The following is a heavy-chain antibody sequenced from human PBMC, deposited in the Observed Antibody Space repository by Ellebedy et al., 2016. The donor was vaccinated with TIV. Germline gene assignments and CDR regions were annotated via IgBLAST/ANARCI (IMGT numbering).Heavy chain of an antibody. J-gene: IGHJ4*02. Sequence: AASVKVSCKASGYTFSSYGIGWVRHAPGQGLEWMGWISAHNGNTNYAQKLQGRVTLTTDTSTGTAYMELRSLGSDDTAVYYCARDGYFDYWGQGTLVTVSS. V-gene: IGHV1-18*01. CDR1: GYTFSSYG. CDR3: ARDGYFDY. D-gene: IGHD2-2*03. CDR2: ISAHNGNT.